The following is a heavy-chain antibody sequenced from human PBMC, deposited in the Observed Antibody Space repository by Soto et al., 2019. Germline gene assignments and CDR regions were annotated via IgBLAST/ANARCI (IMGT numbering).Heavy chain of an antibody. Sequence: QVHLGQPGAEVKKPGSSVKVSCKASGGTFSSYGISWVRQAPGQGLEWMGGIIPIFDTAKYAQKFQGRGTITAEKSSSTAYMEVGSLRSEDTAVYYCARDPGRSSIRWRVRRVADGDYYHMAVWGQGTTVTV. CDR3: ARDPGRSSIRWRVRRVADGDYYHMAV. V-gene: IGHV1-69*06. CDR2: IIPIFDTA. D-gene: IGHD2-2*01. CDR1: GGTFSSYG. J-gene: IGHJ6*02.